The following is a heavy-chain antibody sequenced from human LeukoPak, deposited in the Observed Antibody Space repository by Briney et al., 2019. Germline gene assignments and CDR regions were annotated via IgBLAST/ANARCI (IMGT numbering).Heavy chain of an antibody. CDR2: IYYSGST. CDR3: ARAHYYDSSGYYYPTFDY. J-gene: IGHJ4*02. CDR1: GGSISSSSYY. Sequence: PSETLSLTCTVSGGSISSSSYYWGWIRQPPGKVLEWIGSIYYSGSTYYNPSLKSRVTISVDTSKNQFSLKLSSVPAADTAVYYCARAHYYDSSGYYYPTFDYWGQGTLVTVSS. V-gene: IGHV4-39*07. D-gene: IGHD3-22*01.